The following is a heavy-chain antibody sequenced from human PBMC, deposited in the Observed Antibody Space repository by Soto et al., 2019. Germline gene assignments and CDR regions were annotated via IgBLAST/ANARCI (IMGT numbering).Heavy chain of an antibody. Sequence: ASVKVSCKAPRDTFTSYYINWVRQAPGQGLEWMGVINPHGGSTAYAQKFKGRVTLTRDTSASTVYMEVSSLTSEDTAMYYCARSSAGNFGIIIEGTNWFDPWGQGTLVTFSS. D-gene: IGHD1-26*01. CDR1: RDTFTSYY. CDR3: ARSSAGNFGIIIEGTNWFDP. J-gene: IGHJ5*02. CDR2: INPHGGST. V-gene: IGHV1-46*01.